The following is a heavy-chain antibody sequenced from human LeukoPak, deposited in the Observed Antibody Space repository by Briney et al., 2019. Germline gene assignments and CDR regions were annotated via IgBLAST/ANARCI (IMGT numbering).Heavy chain of an antibody. V-gene: IGHV3-48*03. CDR3: ARGGKYCSSTSCYPLDAFDI. D-gene: IGHD2-2*01. CDR2: ISSSGSII. Sequence: GGSLRLSCAASGFTFSSYEMNWVRQAPGKGLEWVSYISSSGSIIYYADSVKGRFTISRDNAKNSLYLQMNSLRAEDTAVYYCARGGKYCSSTSCYPLDAFDIWGQGTMVTVSS. CDR1: GFTFSSYE. J-gene: IGHJ3*02.